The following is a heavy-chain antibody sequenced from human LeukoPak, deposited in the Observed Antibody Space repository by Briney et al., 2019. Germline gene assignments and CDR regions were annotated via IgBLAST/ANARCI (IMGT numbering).Heavy chain of an antibody. CDR2: IYYNGNT. CDR1: GGSISHSNYY. CDR3: ARYGLLRLSEINAFHI. J-gene: IGHJ3*02. V-gene: IGHV4-39*07. Sequence: SETLSHTCTDSGGSISHSNYYGVWIRQPPGKGLEWIGSIYYNGNTYYSPSLRSRVTISIDTSKNHFSLKLNSVTAADTAVYYCARYGLLRLSEINAFHIWGQGTMVTLSS. D-gene: IGHD5-18*01.